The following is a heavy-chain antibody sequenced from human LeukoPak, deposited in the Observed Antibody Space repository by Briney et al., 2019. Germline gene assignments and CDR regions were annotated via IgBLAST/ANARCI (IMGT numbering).Heavy chain of an antibody. CDR2: IYYSGST. D-gene: IGHD3-22*01. J-gene: IGHJ6*03. V-gene: IGHV4-30-4*07. CDR3: ARVSETDSSGYYGPRGKGGYYYYMDV. Sequence: SETLSLTCAVSGGSISSGGYSWSWIRQPPGKGLEWIGYIYYSGSTYYNPSLKSRVTISVDTSKNQFSLKLSSVTAADTAVYYCARVSETDSSGYYGPRGKGGYYYYMDVWGKGTTVTVSS. CDR1: GGSISSGGYS.